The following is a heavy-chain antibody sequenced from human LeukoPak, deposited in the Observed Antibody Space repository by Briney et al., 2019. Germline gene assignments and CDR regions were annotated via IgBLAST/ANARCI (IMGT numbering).Heavy chain of an antibody. CDR2: IYYSGST. J-gene: IGHJ5*02. V-gene: IGHV4-39*02. CDR1: GGSISSSSYY. CDR3: ARDRVEYSSSSPVLRGRYYNNWFDP. Sequence: SETLSLTCTVSGGSISSSSYYWGWIRQPPGKGLEWIGSIYYSGSTYYNPSLKSRVTISVDTSKNQSSLKLSSVTAADTAVYYCARDRVEYSSSSPVLRGRYYNNWFDPWGQGTLVTVSS. D-gene: IGHD6-6*01.